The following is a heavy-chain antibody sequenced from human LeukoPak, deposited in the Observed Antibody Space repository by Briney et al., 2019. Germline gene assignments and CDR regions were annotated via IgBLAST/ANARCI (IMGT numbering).Heavy chain of an antibody. D-gene: IGHD4-17*01. V-gene: IGHV4-4*07. J-gene: IGHJ4*02. CDR3: ARLSTVTTSFDY. Sequence: PSETLSLTCTVSGGSISSYYWSWIRQPAGKGLEWIGRIYTSGTTHYNPSLKSRVTMSVDTSENQFSLKLSSVTAADTAVYYCARLSTVTTSFDYWGQGTLVTVSS. CDR2: IYTSGTT. CDR1: GGSISSYY.